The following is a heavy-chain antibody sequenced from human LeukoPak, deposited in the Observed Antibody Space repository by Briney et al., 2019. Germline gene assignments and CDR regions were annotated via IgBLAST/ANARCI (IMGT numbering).Heavy chain of an antibody. Sequence: SETLSLTCAVYGGSVNGYYWSWIRQPPGKALEWIGEIKHDGSTKYNSSLKSRVTISIDTSKNQFSLKLSSVTAADTAVYYCARPLLRTSTSFDYWDQGNLVTVSS. J-gene: IGHJ4*02. CDR2: IKHDGST. CDR1: GGSVNGYY. D-gene: IGHD1-14*01. CDR3: ARPLLRTSTSFDY. V-gene: IGHV4-34*01.